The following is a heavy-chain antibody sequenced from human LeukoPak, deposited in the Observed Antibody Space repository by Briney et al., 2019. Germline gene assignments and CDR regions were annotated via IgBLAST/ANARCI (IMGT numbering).Heavy chain of an antibody. V-gene: IGHV3-7*01. CDR1: GFTSGTYW. CDR2: IKQDGSEK. D-gene: IGHD1-1*01. Sequence: PGGSLRLSCAASGFTSGTYWMSWVRQAPGEGLEWVANIKQDGSEKYYVDSVRGRFTISRDNAKNSLYLQMNSLRAEDTAVYYCARDGISWNDAPQFDYWGQGTLVTVSS. CDR3: ARDGISWNDAPQFDY. J-gene: IGHJ4*02.